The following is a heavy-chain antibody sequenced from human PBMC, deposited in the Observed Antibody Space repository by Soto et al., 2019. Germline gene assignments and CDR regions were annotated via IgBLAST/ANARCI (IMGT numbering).Heavy chain of an antibody. CDR1: GYTFINYF. V-gene: IGHV1-46*03. CDR2: INPGDGST. J-gene: IGHJ5*02. D-gene: IGHD4-4*01. CDR3: ARTNPTVPFDP. Sequence: GASVKVSCKTSGYTFINYFMHWVRQAPGQGLEWMGIINPGDGSTSYAQNFQGRVTMTRDTSTSTVYMELSSLRSEDTAVYYCARTNPTVPFDPWGQGTLVTVS.